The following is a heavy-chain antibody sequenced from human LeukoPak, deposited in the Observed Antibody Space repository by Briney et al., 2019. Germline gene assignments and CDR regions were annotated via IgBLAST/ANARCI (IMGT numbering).Heavy chain of an antibody. V-gene: IGHV4-59*01. CDR2: IYHSGST. CDR3: AKDDGSRSYSVY. J-gene: IGHJ4*02. Sequence: PSETLSLTCTVSGGSISSYYWSWIRQPPGKGLEWIGYIYHSGSTNYNPSLRSRVTISVDTSKNQFSLKLSSVTAADTAVYYCAKDDGSRSYSVYSGQGTLVTVSS. CDR1: GGSISSYY. D-gene: IGHD1-26*01.